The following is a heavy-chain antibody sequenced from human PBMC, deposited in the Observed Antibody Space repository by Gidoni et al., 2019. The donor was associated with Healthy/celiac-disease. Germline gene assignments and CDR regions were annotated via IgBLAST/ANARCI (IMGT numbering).Heavy chain of an antibody. CDR2: IIPILGAA. D-gene: IGHD6-13*01. Sequence: QVQLVQSGAEVKKPGSSVKVSCKASGGTFSSYAISWVRQAPGQGLEWMGGIIPILGAANYAQKFQGRVTITADESTSTAYMELSSLRSEDTAVYYCARGGSSSWYYWFDPWGQGTLVTVSS. CDR1: GGTFSSYA. CDR3: ARGGSSSWYYWFDP. J-gene: IGHJ5*02. V-gene: IGHV1-69*01.